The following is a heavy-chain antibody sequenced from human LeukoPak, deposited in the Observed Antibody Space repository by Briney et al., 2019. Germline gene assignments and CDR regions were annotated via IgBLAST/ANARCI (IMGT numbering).Heavy chain of an antibody. J-gene: IGHJ4*02. CDR2: ISGSGGST. Sequence: GGSLRLSCAASGFTFSSYAMSWVRQAPGKGLEWVSAISGSGGSTYYADSVKGRFTISRDNSKNTLYLQMNSPRAEDTAVYYCAKGSCSSTSCHKDYWGQGTLVTVSS. CDR1: GFTFSSYA. CDR3: AKGSCSSTSCHKDY. V-gene: IGHV3-23*01. D-gene: IGHD2-2*02.